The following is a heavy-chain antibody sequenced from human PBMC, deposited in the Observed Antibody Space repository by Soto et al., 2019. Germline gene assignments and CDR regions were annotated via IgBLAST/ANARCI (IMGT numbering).Heavy chain of an antibody. Sequence: GGSLRLSCAASEFTFRSYWMHWVRQSPGKGLVWVSRISGDGSRTNYADSVRGRITISRDNAKNTVYLQVDSLRDEDTAVYYCARSLPGTYGAFDLWGQGTVVTVSS. V-gene: IGHV3-74*01. CDR1: EFTFRSYW. CDR2: ISGDGSRT. D-gene: IGHD1-7*01. J-gene: IGHJ3*01. CDR3: ARSLPGTYGAFDL.